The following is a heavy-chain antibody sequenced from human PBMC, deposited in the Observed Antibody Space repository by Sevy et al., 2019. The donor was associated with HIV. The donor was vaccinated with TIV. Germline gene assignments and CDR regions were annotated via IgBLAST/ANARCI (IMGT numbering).Heavy chain of an antibody. CDR3: ARDHPFDIVVVVAANTFDY. Sequence: ASVKVSCKASGYTFTSYGISWVRQAPGQGLEWMGWISAYNGNTNYAQKLQGRVTMTTDTSTSTAYMELRSLRSDETAVYYCARDHPFDIVVVVAANTFDYWGQGTLVTVSS. CDR2: ISAYNGNT. J-gene: IGHJ4*02. CDR1: GYTFTSYG. V-gene: IGHV1-18*01. D-gene: IGHD2-15*01.